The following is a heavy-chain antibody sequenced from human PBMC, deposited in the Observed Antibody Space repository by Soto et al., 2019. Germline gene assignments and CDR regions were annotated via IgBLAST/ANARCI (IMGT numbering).Heavy chain of an antibody. CDR3: ARDSRGYNP. CDR2: IKEDGSEK. D-gene: IGHD5-12*01. J-gene: IGHJ5*02. CDR1: GFTISTHW. V-gene: IGHV3-7*01. Sequence: GGSLRLSCIASGFTISTHWMSWVRQAPGKGLEWVANIKEDGSEKYYVDSVKGRFTISRDNAKNSLYLQMTSLRVEDTAVYFCARDSRGYNPWGQGKLVNVS.